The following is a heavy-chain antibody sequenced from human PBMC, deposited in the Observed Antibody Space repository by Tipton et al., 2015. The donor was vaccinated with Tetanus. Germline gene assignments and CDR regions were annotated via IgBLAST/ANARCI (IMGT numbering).Heavy chain of an antibody. D-gene: IGHD6-13*01. J-gene: IGHJ5*02. CDR2: IYYSGST. CDR1: GGSISSYY. Sequence: TLSLTCTVSGGSISSYYWSWIRQPPGKGLEWIGYIYYSGSTNYNPSLKSRVTISVDTSKNQFSLKLSSVTAADTAVYYCARGSEGMYSSSWSTGSYWFDPWGQGTLVTVSS. V-gene: IGHV4-59*08. CDR3: ARGSEGMYSSSWSTGSYWFDP.